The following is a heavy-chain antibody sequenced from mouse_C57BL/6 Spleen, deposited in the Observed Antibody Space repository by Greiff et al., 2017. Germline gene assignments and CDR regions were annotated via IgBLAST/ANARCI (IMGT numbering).Heavy chain of an antibody. CDR3: ATYGSSYFDY. D-gene: IGHD1-1*01. CDR2: IYPGDGDT. CDR1: GYAFSSSW. V-gene: IGHV1-82*01. J-gene: IGHJ2*01. Sequence: QVHVKQSGPELVKPGASVKISCKASGYAFSSSWMNWVKQRPGKGLEWIGRIYPGDGDTNYNGKFKGKATLTADKSSSTAYMQLSSLTSEDSAVYFCATYGSSYFDYWGQGTTLTVSS.